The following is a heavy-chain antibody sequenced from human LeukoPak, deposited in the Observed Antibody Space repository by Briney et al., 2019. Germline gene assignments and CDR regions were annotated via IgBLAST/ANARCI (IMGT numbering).Heavy chain of an antibody. V-gene: IGHV3-15*01. CDR2: FKSKTEGGTT. CDR3: TTDYNDSSGYDPYYYYYMDV. Sequence: PGGSLRLSCAASGFTFSNAWMSWVRQAPGKGLEWVGGFKSKTEGGTTDYAAPVKGRFTISRDDSKNTLYLQMNSLKTEDTAVYYCTTDYNDSSGYDPYYYYYMDVWGKGTTVTVSS. D-gene: IGHD3-22*01. J-gene: IGHJ6*03. CDR1: GFTFSNAW.